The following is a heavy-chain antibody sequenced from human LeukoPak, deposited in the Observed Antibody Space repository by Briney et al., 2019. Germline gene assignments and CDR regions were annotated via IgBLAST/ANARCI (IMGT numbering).Heavy chain of an antibody. CDR3: ARAPTVLVGYCSSSSCQADY. CDR1: GFTFSSYS. V-gene: IGHV3-21*01. Sequence: PGGSLRLSCAASGFTFSSYSMNWVRQAPGKGLEWVSPISSSSSYIYYADSVKGRFTISRDNAKNSLYLQMNSLRVEDTAVYYCARAPTVLVGYCSSSSCQADYWGQGTLVTVSS. CDR2: ISSSSSYI. D-gene: IGHD2-2*01. J-gene: IGHJ4*02.